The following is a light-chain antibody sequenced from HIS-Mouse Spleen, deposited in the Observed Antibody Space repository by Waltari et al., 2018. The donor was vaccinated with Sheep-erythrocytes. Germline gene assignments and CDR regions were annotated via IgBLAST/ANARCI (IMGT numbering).Light chain of an antibody. CDR1: SSDVGGYNY. Sequence: QSALTQPPSASGSPGQSVTISCTGTSSDVGGYNYVSLYPQHPGKAPKLMIYEVSKRPSGVPDRFSGSKSGNTASLTVSGLQAEDEADYYCSSYAGSNNWVFGGWTKLTVL. J-gene: IGLJ3*02. V-gene: IGLV2-8*01. CDR2: EVS. CDR3: SSYAGSNNWV.